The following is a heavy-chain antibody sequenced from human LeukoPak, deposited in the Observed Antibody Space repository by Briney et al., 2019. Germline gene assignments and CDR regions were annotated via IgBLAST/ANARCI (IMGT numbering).Heavy chain of an antibody. V-gene: IGHV3-48*03. J-gene: IGHJ6*04. CDR1: GFTFGSYE. Sequence: PGGSRRLSCAASGFTFGSYEMNWVRQAPGKVLGWVSYISSSGSTIYYADSGKGRFTISRDNAKNSLYLQMNSLRAEDTAVYYCAELGITMIGGVWGKGTTVTISS. CDR2: ISSSGSTI. CDR3: AELGITMIGGV. D-gene: IGHD3-10*02.